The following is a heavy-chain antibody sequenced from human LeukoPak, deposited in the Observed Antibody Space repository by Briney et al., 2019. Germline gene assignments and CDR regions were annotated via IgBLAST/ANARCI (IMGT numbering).Heavy chain of an antibody. D-gene: IGHD3-3*01. CDR3: AGIPDWSGLIGY. CDR1: GGSISGSSYY. Sequence: SETLSLTCTVSGGSISGSSYYWGWIRQPPGKGLEWIGRIYYSGSTYYNPSLKSRVTISVDTSKNQFSLKLSSVTAADTAVYYCAGIPDWSGLIGYWGQGTLVTVSS. V-gene: IGHV4-39*07. J-gene: IGHJ4*02. CDR2: IYYSGST.